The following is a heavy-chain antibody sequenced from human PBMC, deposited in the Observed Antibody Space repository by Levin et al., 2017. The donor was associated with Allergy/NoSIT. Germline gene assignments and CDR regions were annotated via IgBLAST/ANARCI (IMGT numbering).Heavy chain of an antibody. CDR3: AREITWGGSHTEFGFDY. D-gene: IGHD3-3*01. V-gene: IGHV3-21*01. J-gene: IGHJ4*02. CDR1: GFTFDSYS. CDR2: ISSSGSYI. Sequence: LSLTCAASGFTFDSYSMNWVRQAPGKGLEWISSISSSGSYIYYADSVKGRFTSSRDNAKKTLFLQINTLRAEDTAVYYCAREITWGGSHTEFGFDYWGQGTLVTVSS.